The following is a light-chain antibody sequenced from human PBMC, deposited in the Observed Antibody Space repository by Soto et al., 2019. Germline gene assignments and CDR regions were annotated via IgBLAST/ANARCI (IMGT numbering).Light chain of an antibody. J-gene: IGKJ1*01. CDR3: QHYNSYSEA. V-gene: IGKV1-5*03. CDR1: QTISSL. Sequence: DIQMTQSPSTLSGSVGDRVTIAFLASQTISSLLAWYQQKPGKAPKLLIYKASTLKSGVPSRFSGSGSGTEFTLTISSLQHDDFATYYCQHYNSYSEAFGQGTKVDIK. CDR2: KAS.